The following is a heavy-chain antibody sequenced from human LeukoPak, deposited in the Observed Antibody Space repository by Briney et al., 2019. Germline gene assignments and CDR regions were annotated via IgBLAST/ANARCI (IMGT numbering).Heavy chain of an antibody. J-gene: IGHJ4*02. Sequence: PGGSLRLSCAASGFTVSSNYMSWVRQAPGKGVEWVSATSSSDAGTYYADSVRGRFTISRDNSKNTLYLQMNSLRADDTAVYYCAKTPLAVAPGDFFDYWGQGTLVTVSS. V-gene: IGHV3-23*01. CDR1: GFTVSSNY. D-gene: IGHD6-19*01. CDR2: TSSSDAGT. CDR3: AKTPLAVAPGDFFDY.